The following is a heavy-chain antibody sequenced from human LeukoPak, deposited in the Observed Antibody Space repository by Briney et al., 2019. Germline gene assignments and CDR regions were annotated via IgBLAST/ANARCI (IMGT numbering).Heavy chain of an antibody. D-gene: IGHD2-15*01. J-gene: IGHJ6*03. CDR2: IYYSGST. Sequence: PSETLSLTCTVSGGSISSGSHYWNWIRQPAGKGLEWIGYIYYSGSTNYNPSLKSRVTISVDTSKNQFSLKLSSVTAADTAVYYCATCKDSPWGDYYYYMDVWGKGTTVTVSS. CDR1: GGSISSGSHY. CDR3: ATCKDSPWGDYYYYMDV. V-gene: IGHV4-61*10.